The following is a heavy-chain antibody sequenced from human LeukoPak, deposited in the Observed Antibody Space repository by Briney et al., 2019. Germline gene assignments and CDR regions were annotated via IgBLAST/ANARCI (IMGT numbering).Heavy chain of an antibody. V-gene: IGHV4-4*07. J-gene: IGHJ5*02. CDR2: IYTSGST. CDR1: GGSISSYY. D-gene: IGHD3-10*01. Sequence: PSETLSLTCTVSGGSISSYYWSWIRQPAGKGLGWIGRIYTSGSTNYNPSLKSRVTMSVDTSKNQFSLKLSSVTAADTAVYYCAGGSITMVRGVSWFDPWGQGTLVTVSS. CDR3: AGGSITMVRGVSWFDP.